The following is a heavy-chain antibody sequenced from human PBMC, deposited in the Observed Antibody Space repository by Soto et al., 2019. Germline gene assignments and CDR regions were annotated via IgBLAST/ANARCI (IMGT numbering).Heavy chain of an antibody. D-gene: IGHD2-15*01. V-gene: IGHV4-31*03. J-gene: IGHJ5*02. Sequence: SETLSLTCTVSGGSISSGGYYWSWIRQHPGEGLEWIGYIYYSGSTYYNPSLKSRVTISVDTSKNQFSLKLSSVTAADTAVYYCASMIRYCSGGSCSTGWFDPWGQGTLVTVSS. CDR3: ASMIRYCSGGSCSTGWFDP. CDR1: GGSISSGGYY. CDR2: IYYSGST.